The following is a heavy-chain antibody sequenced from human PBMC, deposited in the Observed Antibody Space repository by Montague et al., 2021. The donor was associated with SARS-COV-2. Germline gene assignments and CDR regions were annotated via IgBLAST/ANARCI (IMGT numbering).Heavy chain of an antibody. Sequence: SETLSLTCTVSGGSISSSSYYWGWIRQAPGKGLEWIGSIYYSGSTYYNPSLKSRVTISVDTSKNQFSLKLRSVTAADTAVYFCGRVILAATSNSFDCWGPGTLVTVSS. J-gene: IGHJ4*02. CDR3: GRVILAATSNSFDC. D-gene: IGHD2-15*01. CDR1: GGSISSSSYY. CDR2: IYYSGST. V-gene: IGHV4-39*07.